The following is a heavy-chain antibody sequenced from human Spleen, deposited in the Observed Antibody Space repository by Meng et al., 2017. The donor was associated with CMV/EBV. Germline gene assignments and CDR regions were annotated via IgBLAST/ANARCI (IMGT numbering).Heavy chain of an antibody. CDR3: ALTTDNWFDP. CDR2: IYYSRST. CDR1: GGSMGREASH. V-gene: IGHV4-39*07. Sequence: LPCPVSGGSMGREASHWGWIRQPPGKGLEWIGSIYYSRSTYYNPSLKSRVTISADTSKNQFSLRLNSLTAADTAVYYCALTTDNWFDPWGQGTLVTVSS. J-gene: IGHJ5*02. D-gene: IGHD4-11*01.